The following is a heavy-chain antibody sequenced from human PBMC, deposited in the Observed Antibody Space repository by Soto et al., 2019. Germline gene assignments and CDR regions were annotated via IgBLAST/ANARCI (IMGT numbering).Heavy chain of an antibody. D-gene: IGHD6-19*01. CDR1: GGSISSYY. J-gene: IGHJ4*02. V-gene: IGHV4-59*01. CDR2: IYYSGST. Sequence: SETLSLTCTGSGGSISSYYWSWIRQPPGKGLEWIGYIYYSGSTNYNPSLKSRVTISVDTSKNQFSLKLSSVTAADTAVYYCASRPAVAGSPFDYWGQGTLVTVSS. CDR3: ASRPAVAGSPFDY.